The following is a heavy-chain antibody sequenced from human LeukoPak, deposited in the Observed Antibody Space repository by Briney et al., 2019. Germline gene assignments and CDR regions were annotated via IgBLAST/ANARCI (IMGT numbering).Heavy chain of an antibody. CDR3: ARGNLWFGELVY. CDR1: GFTFSSYS. D-gene: IGHD3-10*01. Sequence: GGSLRLSCAASGFTFSSYSMNWVRQAPGKGLEWVSSISSSSSYMYYADSVKGRFTISRDDAKNSLYLQMNSLRAEDTAVYYCARGNLWFGELVYWGQGTLVTVSS. CDR2: ISSSSSYM. V-gene: IGHV3-21*01. J-gene: IGHJ4*02.